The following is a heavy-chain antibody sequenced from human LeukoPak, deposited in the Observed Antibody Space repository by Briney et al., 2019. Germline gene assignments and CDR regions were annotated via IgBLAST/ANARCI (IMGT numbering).Heavy chain of an antibody. CDR2: IYTSGST. D-gene: IGHD3-22*01. Sequence: SGTLSLTCTVSGSSISSGSYYWSWIRQPAGKGLEWIGRIYTSGSTNYNPSLKSRVTISVDTSKNQFSLKLSSVTAADTAVYYCARTWIVVVMGAFDIWGQGTMVTVSS. CDR3: ARTWIVVVMGAFDI. CDR1: GSSISSGSYY. V-gene: IGHV4-61*02. J-gene: IGHJ3*02.